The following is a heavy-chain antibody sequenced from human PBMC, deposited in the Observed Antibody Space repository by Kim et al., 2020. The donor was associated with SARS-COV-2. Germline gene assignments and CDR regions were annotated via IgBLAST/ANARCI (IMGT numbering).Heavy chain of an antibody. J-gene: IGHJ5*02. Sequence: SETLSLTCSVFGVSISSYYWSWVRQPPGKRLEWIGYIFNSGDTYYNPSLRSRVTMSLDTSTYQFSLKLSSVTAADTAVYYFARLYDHDFGGQQDLWGQGTLVIVSS. V-gene: IGHV4-4*09. CDR2: IFNSGDT. CDR3: ARLYDHDFGGQQDL. CDR1: GVSISSYY. D-gene: IGHD4-17*01.